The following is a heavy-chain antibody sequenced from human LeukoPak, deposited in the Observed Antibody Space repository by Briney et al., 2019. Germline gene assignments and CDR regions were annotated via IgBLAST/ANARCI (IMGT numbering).Heavy chain of an antibody. D-gene: IGHD5-12*01. Sequence: PSETLSLTCTVSGGSVSSGSYYWSWIRQPPGKGLEWIGYIYYSGGTNYNPSLKSRVTISVDTSKNQFSLKLSSVTAADTAVYYCARDSGYDSGLDYWGQGTLVTVSS. V-gene: IGHV4-61*01. CDR3: ARDSGYDSGLDY. CDR2: IYYSGGT. CDR1: GGSVSSGSYY. J-gene: IGHJ4*02.